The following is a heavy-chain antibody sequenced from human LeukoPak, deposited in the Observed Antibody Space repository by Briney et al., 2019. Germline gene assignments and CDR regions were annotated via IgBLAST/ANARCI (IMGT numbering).Heavy chain of an antibody. D-gene: IGHD3-9*01. CDR2: ISYEGGTQ. CDR3: AKGARDYDILTGADY. J-gene: IGHJ4*02. Sequence: GRSLRLSCAASGVTLSPYGMHWVRQAPGKGLEWVAVISYEGGTQHYADSVKGRFIISRDNSKNTLYLQMNSLRAEDTAVYYCAKGARDYDILTGADYWGQGTLVTVSS. CDR1: GVTLSPYG. V-gene: IGHV3-30*18.